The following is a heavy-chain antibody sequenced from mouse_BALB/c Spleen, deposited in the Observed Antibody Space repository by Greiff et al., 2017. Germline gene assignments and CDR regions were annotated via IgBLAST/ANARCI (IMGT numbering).Heavy chain of an antibody. Sequence: EVMLVESGGGLVQPGGSRKLSCAASGFTFSSFGMHWVRQAPEKGLEWVAYISSGSSTIYYADTVKGRFTISRDNPKNTLFLQMTSLRSEDTAMYYCARSGSPYAMDDWGQGTSVTVSS. CDR1: GFTFSSFG. D-gene: IGHD1-1*01. J-gene: IGHJ4*01. CDR3: ARSGSPYAMDD. V-gene: IGHV5-17*02. CDR2: ISSGSSTI.